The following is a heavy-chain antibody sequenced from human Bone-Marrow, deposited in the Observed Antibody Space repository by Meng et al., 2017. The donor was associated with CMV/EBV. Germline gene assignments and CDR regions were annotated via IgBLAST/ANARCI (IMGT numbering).Heavy chain of an antibody. CDR2: ISYDGSNK. D-gene: IGHD4-17*01. J-gene: IGHJ4*02. V-gene: IGHV3-30-3*01. CDR1: GFTFSSYA. Sequence: GGSLRLSCAASGFTFSSYAMHWVRQAPGKGLEWVAVISYDGSNKYYADSVKGRFTISRDNSKNTVYLQMNSLGAEDTAIYYCAAKMHGDYAFVYWGQGALVTVSS. CDR3: AAKMHGDYAFVY.